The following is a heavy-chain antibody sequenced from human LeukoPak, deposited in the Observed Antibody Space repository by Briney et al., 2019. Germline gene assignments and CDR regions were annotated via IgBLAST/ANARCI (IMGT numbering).Heavy chain of an antibody. CDR3: AKGQTTVMALDI. Sequence: GGSLRLSCAASVFTFSNHDMSWVRQAPGKGLEWVSDISGSGGTLYYADSVKGRFTISRDNSRNTLYLQMNSLRAEDTAVYYCAKGQTTVMALDIWGQGTMVTVSS. J-gene: IGHJ3*02. D-gene: IGHD4-17*01. CDR1: VFTFSNHD. CDR2: ISGSGGTL. V-gene: IGHV3-23*01.